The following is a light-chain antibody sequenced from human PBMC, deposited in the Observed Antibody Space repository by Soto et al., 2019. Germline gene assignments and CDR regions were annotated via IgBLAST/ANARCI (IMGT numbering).Light chain of an antibody. CDR2: DTF. CDR1: QSVGSTY. V-gene: IGKV3-20*01. CDR3: QQYGNPPWT. J-gene: IGKJ2*01. Sequence: ETVLTQSPGTLSLSPGERATLSGRASQSVGSTYLAWYQQKPGQAPRLLIYDTFNRATGIPYRFSGSGSGTDFTLTISRLEPEDFAVYHCQQYGNPPWTFGQGTKLEIK.